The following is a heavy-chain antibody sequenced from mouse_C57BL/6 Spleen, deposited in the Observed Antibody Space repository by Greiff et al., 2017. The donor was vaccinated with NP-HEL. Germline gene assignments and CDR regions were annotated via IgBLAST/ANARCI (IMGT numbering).Heavy chain of an antibody. CDR3: ARQGSNYVYWYFDV. J-gene: IGHJ1*03. V-gene: IGHV1-52*01. D-gene: IGHD2-5*01. Sequence: QVQLQQPGAELVRPGSSVKLSCKASGYTFTSYWMHWVKQRPIQGLEWIGNIDPSDSETHYNQKFKDKATLTVDKSSSTAYMQLSSLTSEDSAVYYCARQGSNYVYWYFDVWGTGTTVTVSS. CDR2: IDPSDSET. CDR1: GYTFTSYW.